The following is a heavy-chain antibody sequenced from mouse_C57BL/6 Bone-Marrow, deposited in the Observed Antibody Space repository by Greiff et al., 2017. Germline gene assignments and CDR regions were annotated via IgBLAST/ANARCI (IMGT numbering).Heavy chain of an antibody. J-gene: IGHJ1*03. Sequence: EVQLQQSGPELVKPGASVKMSCKASGYTFTDYNMHWVKQSHGKSLEWIGYINPNNGGTSYNQKFKGKATLTVNKSSSTAYMELRSLTSEDSAVYYCAREGYYYGSSYGWYFDVWGTGTTVTVSS. V-gene: IGHV1-22*01. CDR2: INPNNGGT. CDR3: AREGYYYGSSYGWYFDV. D-gene: IGHD1-1*01. CDR1: GYTFTDYN.